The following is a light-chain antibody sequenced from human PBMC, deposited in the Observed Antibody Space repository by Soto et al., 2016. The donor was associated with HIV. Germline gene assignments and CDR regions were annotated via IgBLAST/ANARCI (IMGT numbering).Light chain of an antibody. CDR3: LQHNSYLWT. V-gene: IGKV1-17*03. J-gene: IGKJ1*01. CDR1: QDISNY. CDR2: GAS. Sequence: DIQMTQSPSAMSASVGDRVTITCRASQDISNYLAWFQQKPGKVPKGLIYGASSLQSGVPSRFSGSGSGTEFTLAISSLQPEDFATYYCLQHNSYLWTFGQGTKVDIK.